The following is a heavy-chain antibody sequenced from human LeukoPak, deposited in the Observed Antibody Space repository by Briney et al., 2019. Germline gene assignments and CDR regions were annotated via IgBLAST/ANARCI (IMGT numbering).Heavy chain of an antibody. Sequence: ASVKVSCKASGGTFSSYAISWVRQAPGQGLEWMGRIIPIFGTANYAQKFQGRVTITTDESTSTAYMELSSLRSEDTAVYYCARAGGGTDFPYPNDYWGQGTLVTVSS. D-gene: IGHD2-15*01. J-gene: IGHJ4*02. CDR1: GGTFSSYA. CDR3: ARAGGGTDFPYPNDY. V-gene: IGHV1-69*05. CDR2: IIPIFGTA.